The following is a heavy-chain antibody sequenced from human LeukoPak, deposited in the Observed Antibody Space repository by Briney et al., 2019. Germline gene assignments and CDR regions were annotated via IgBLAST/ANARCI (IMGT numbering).Heavy chain of an antibody. Sequence: GGSLRLSCAASGFTFSRYWMSWVRQAPGKGLEWVANVKPDGSEEYYVDSVRGRFTISRDNAKHSLYLQMNSLRVEDTAVYYCTRLDNWAFDNWGQGTLVTVSS. V-gene: IGHV3-7*05. D-gene: IGHD1-20*01. CDR3: TRLDNWAFDN. CDR1: GFTFSRYW. CDR2: VKPDGSEE. J-gene: IGHJ4*02.